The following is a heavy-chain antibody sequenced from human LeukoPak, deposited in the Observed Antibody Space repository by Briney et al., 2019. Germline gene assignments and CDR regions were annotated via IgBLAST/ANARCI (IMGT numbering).Heavy chain of an antibody. V-gene: IGHV3-11*05. D-gene: IGHD2-21*02. CDR3: ARDSQYCGGDCYSDY. CDR2: ISSSSSYT. J-gene: IGHJ4*02. CDR1: GFTFSDYY. Sequence: KPGGSLRLSCAASGFTFSDYYMSWIRQAPGKGREWVSYISSSSSYTNYADSVKGRFTISRDNAKNSLYLQMNSLRAEDTAVYYCARDSQYCGGDCYSDYWGQGNVVTVSS.